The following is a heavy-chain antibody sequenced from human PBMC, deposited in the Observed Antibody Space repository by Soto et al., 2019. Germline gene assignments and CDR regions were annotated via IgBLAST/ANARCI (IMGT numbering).Heavy chain of an antibody. Sequence: QVQLVQSGAEVKKPGASVKVSCKASGYTFTSYDINWVRQATGQGLEWMGWMNPNSGNTGYAQKFQGRVTMTRNTSISTAYMELGSLRSDDTAVYYCARLNWNYLGYDYSMDVWGQGTTVTVSS. CDR3: ARLNWNYLGYDYSMDV. D-gene: IGHD1-7*01. V-gene: IGHV1-8*01. J-gene: IGHJ6*02. CDR2: MNPNSGNT. CDR1: GYTFTSYD.